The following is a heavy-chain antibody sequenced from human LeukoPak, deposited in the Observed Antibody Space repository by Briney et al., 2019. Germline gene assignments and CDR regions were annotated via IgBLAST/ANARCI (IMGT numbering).Heavy chain of an antibody. CDR3: VKVIYSNYGYFDY. D-gene: IGHD4-11*01. Sequence: GGSLRLSCAASGFTFSSYWMSWVRQAPGKGLEWVANIKQDGSEKYYVDSVKGRFTISRDNAKNSLYLQMNSLRAEDTAVYYCVKVIYSNYGYFDYWGQGTLVTVSS. CDR1: GFTFSSYW. V-gene: IGHV3-7*01. CDR2: IKQDGSEK. J-gene: IGHJ4*02.